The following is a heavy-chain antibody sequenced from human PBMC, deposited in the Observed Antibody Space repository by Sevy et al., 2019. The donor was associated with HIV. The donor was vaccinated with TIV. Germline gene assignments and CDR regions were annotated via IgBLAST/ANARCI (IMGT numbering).Heavy chain of an antibody. V-gene: IGHV1-3*04. CDR3: ARDFCSGGSCYSAFVY. D-gene: IGHD2-15*01. CDR2: VNTASGET. Sequence: ASVKVSCKGSGYTFNNYIIYWVRQAPGQSLEWMGWVNTASGETKYSQKFQGRVIITTDTSARTVYMELNNLRSEDTAFYFGARDFCSGGSCYSAFVYCGQGTLVTVSS. CDR1: GYTFNNYI. J-gene: IGHJ4*02.